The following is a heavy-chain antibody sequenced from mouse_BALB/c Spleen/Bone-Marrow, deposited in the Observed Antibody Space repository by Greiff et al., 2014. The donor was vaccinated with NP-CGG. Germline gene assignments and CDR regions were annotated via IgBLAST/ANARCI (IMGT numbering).Heavy chain of an antibody. Sequence: VQLQESXAELARPGASVKMSCKASGYTFTGYTIHWVKQRPGQGLEWIGYINPTSGYANYNQKFKDKAPLTADKSSSTAYMQLSSLTSEDSAVFYCARSMIVYFAMDYWGQGTSVTVSS. J-gene: IGHJ4*01. CDR1: GYTFTGYT. CDR3: ARSMIVYFAMDY. CDR2: INPTSGYA. V-gene: IGHV1-4*01. D-gene: IGHD2-3*01.